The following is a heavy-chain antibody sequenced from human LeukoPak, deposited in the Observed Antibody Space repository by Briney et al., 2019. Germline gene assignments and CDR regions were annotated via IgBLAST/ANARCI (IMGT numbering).Heavy chain of an antibody. Sequence: GGSLRLSCTASGFTLSTYWINLVRQSPGKGLVWVALINGDGSTTTHADSVKGRFTISRDNAKNTAYLQMNSLRDEDTAVYYCARDYAGSPDYWGQGTLVTVSA. D-gene: IGHD3-10*01. J-gene: IGHJ4*02. V-gene: IGHV3-74*03. CDR3: ARDYAGSPDY. CDR1: GFTLSTYW. CDR2: INGDGSTT.